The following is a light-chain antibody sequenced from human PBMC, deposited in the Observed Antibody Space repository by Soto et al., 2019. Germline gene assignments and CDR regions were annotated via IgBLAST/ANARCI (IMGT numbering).Light chain of an antibody. J-gene: IGKJ1*01. CDR1: DGIRND. Sequence: IQMTQYTSSLSASVGDRFTVTCRASDGIRNDLGWYQQKPGKAPKRLIYAASSWQSGVPSRFSGSGSGTEFTLTISSLQAEDVAAYYCQQHNTYPWTFGHGTKVDIK. CDR2: AAS. V-gene: IGKV1-17*01. CDR3: QQHNTYPWT.